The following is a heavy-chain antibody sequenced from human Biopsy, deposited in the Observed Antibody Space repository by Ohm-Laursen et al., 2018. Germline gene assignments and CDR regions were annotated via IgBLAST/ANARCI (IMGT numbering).Heavy chain of an antibody. V-gene: IGHV3-21*01. CDR1: GFTFSGLS. CDR2: ISASGNHI. CDR3: ARDGEAKYCKHGVCPSDF. Sequence: SLRLSCTASGFTFSGLSMNWVRQAPGKGLEWVSSISASGNHIYYTDSVKGRFTVSRDNGKNSVYLQMSSLRVEDTAVYYCARDGEAKYCKHGVCPSDFWGQGTLVTVSS. J-gene: IGHJ4*02. D-gene: IGHD2-8*01.